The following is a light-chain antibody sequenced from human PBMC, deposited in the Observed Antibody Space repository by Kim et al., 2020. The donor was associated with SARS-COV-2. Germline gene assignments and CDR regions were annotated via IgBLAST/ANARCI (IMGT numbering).Light chain of an antibody. CDR3: QTWATGVV. J-gene: IGLJ2*01. CDR1: RGHSPYA. CDR2: LDSDCSH. V-gene: IGLV4-69*01. Sequence: GASVKLTCTLSRGHSPYAIAWHQQQPEKGPRYLMKLDSDCSHNKGDGIPDRFSGSSSGAEYYLTISILQSEDEADYYCQTWATGVVFGGGTQLTVL.